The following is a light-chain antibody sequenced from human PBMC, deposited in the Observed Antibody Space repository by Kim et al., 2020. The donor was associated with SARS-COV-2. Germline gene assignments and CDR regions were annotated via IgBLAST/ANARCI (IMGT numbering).Light chain of an antibody. CDR3: QQYNNWWT. V-gene: IGKV3-15*01. J-gene: IGKJ1*01. Sequence: AVSPGERATLSSRARHSVSNNLAWYQQKPGQAPRLLIYDASSRATGIPVRFSGSGSGTEFTLTISSLQSEYFAVYYCQQYNNWWTFGQGTKVDIK. CDR1: HSVSNN. CDR2: DAS.